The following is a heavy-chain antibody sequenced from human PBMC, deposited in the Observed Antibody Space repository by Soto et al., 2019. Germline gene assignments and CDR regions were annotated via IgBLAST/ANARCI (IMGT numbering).Heavy chain of an antibody. CDR2: ISGSGGST. V-gene: IGHV3-23*01. D-gene: IGHD6-19*01. Sequence: GGCLRLCCAACGFTFSSYAMTWVRQAPGKGLEWVSAISGSGGSTYYVDSVKGRFTISRDNAKNSLYLQMNSLRAEDTAVYYCARDRLGYGSGWYGYYWGQGTLVTVSS. J-gene: IGHJ4*02. CDR3: ARDRLGYGSGWYGYY. CDR1: GFTFSSYA.